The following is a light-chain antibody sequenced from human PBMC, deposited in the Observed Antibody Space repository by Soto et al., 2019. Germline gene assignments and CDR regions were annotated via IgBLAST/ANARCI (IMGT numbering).Light chain of an antibody. CDR1: QNVGSRY. CDR3: QQYGSSPRT. Sequence: EIVLTQSPGTLSLSPGGRATLSSRASQNVGSRYLAWYQQQPGQAPRLLIYGTSNRATGIPDRFSGSGSGTDFSLTISSLEPGDLAVYYCQQYGSSPRTFGQGTKVEIK. J-gene: IGKJ1*01. V-gene: IGKV3-20*01. CDR2: GTS.